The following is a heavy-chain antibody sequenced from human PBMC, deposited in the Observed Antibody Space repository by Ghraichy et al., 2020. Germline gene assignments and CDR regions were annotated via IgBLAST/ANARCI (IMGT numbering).Heavy chain of an antibody. CDR3: ASSGMVGYIVVVTALY. D-gene: IGHD2-21*02. Sequence: SVKVSCKASGGTFSSYAISWVRQAPGQGLEWMGGIIPIFGTANYAQKFQGRVTITADESTSTAYMELSSLRFEDTAVYYCASSGMVGYIVVVTALYWGQGTLATVSS. CDR1: GGTFSSYA. V-gene: IGHV1-69*13. J-gene: IGHJ4*02. CDR2: IIPIFGTA.